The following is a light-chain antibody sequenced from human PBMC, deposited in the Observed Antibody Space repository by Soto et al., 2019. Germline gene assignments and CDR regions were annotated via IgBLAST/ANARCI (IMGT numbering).Light chain of an antibody. CDR1: SSDVGSYNL. CDR2: EGN. J-gene: IGLJ3*02. V-gene: IGLV2-23*01. Sequence: QSVLTQPASVFGSPGQSITISCTGTSSDVGSYNLVSWYQQHPGKAPKLMIYEGNKRPSGVSNRFSGSKSGNTASLTISGLQAEDEADYYCCSYAGSSTWVFGGGTKLTVL. CDR3: CSYAGSSTWV.